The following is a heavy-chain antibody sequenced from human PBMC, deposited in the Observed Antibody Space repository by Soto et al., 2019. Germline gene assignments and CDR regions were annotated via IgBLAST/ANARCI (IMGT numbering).Heavy chain of an antibody. D-gene: IGHD3-16*01. CDR2: VYYSGST. CDR3: ARGPDMINL. Sequence: SLTCIVSGGPISSSRYYWGWIRQPPGKGLEWIGSVYYSGSTYYNPSLKSRVTISVDTSKNQFSLKMSSVTAADTAVYYCARGPDMINLWGQGTLVTVSS. V-gene: IGHV4-39*01. CDR1: GGPISSSRYY. J-gene: IGHJ4*02.